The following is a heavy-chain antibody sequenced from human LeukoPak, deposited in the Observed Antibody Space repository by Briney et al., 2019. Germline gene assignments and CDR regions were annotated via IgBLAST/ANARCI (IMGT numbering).Heavy chain of an antibody. CDR2: IIPIFGTA. D-gene: IGHD3-22*01. V-gene: IGHV1-69*13. CDR1: GGTFSSYA. Sequence: SVKVSCKASGGTFSSYAISWVRQAPGQGLEWMGGIIPIFGTANYAQKFQGRVTITADEYTSTAYMELSSLRSEDTAVYYCARTGDDSSGNYGSSLDYWGQGTPVTVSS. CDR3: ARTGDDSSGNYGSSLDY. J-gene: IGHJ4*02.